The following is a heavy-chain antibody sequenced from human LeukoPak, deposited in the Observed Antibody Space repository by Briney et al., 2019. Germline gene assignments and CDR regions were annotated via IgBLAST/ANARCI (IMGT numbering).Heavy chain of an antibody. J-gene: IGHJ4*02. V-gene: IGHV1-2*02. Sequence: ASVKASCKASGCTFTGDYMHWVRQAPGQGLEWMGWINPNSGGTNYAQKFQGRVTMTRDTSISTAYMELSRLRSDDTAVYYCARDFSFLELPDYWGQGTLVTVSS. D-gene: IGHD3-3*01. CDR1: GCTFTGDY. CDR2: INPNSGGT. CDR3: ARDFSFLELPDY.